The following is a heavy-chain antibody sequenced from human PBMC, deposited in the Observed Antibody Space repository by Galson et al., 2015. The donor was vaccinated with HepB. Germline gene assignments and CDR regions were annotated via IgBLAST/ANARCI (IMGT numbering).Heavy chain of an antibody. CDR2: ISGSGDTT. J-gene: IGHJ4*02. D-gene: IGHD2-21*02. V-gene: IGHV3-23*01. CDR1: GFVFRGYA. Sequence: SLRLSCAASGFVFRGYATTWVRQAPGKGLQWVSTISGSGDTTYYADAVKGRFTISRDNARNTLYVQMSSLRAEDTAMYYCAKAPFHSAYRDFYFENWGLGTLVTVSS. CDR3: AKAPFHSAYRDFYFEN.